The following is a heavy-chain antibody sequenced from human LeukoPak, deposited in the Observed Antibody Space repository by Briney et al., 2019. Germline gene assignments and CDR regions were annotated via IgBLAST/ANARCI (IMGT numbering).Heavy chain of an antibody. CDR2: ISSSGDST. V-gene: IGHV3-23*01. Sequence: GGSLRLSCAASGFTFSSYAMHWVRQAPGKGLEWVSAISSSGDSTYYADSVKGRFTISRDNSKNTLYLQMNSLRAEDTAVYYCAKDTSIVVVITTSSDYWGQGTLVTVSS. CDR1: GFTFSSYA. CDR3: AKDTSIVVVITTSSDY. J-gene: IGHJ4*02. D-gene: IGHD3-22*01.